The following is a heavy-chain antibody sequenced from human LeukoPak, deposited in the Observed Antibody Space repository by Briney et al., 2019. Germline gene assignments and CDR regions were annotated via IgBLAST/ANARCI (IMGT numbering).Heavy chain of an antibody. CDR1: GFTFSRYW. J-gene: IGHJ5*02. Sequence: GGSLRLSCAASGFTFSRYWMHWVRQAPGKGLVWVSRINSDGSSTSYADSVKGRITISRDNAKNTLYLQMNSLRAEDTAVYYCARGAAQHLGALNWFDPWGQGTLVTVSS. D-gene: IGHD3-10*01. V-gene: IGHV3-74*01. CDR3: ARGAAQHLGALNWFDP. CDR2: INSDGSST.